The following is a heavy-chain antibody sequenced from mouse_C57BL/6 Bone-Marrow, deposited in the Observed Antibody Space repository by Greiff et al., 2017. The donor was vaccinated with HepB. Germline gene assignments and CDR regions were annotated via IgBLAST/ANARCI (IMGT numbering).Heavy chain of an antibody. CDR2: INYDGSST. CDR1: GFTFSDYY. V-gene: IGHV5-16*01. CDR3: ARASDYDYYATDY. D-gene: IGHD1-1*02. J-gene: IGHJ4*01. Sequence: EVQRVESEGGLVQPGSSMKLSCTASGFTFSDYYMAWVRQVPEKGLEWVANINYDGSSTYYLDSLKSRFIISRDNAKNSLYLQMSSLKSEDTATYYCARASDYDYYATDYWGQGTSVTVSS.